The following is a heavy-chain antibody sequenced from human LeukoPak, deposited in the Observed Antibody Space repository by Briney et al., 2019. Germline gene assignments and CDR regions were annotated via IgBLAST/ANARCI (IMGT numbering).Heavy chain of an antibody. CDR1: GFTFSSYG. D-gene: IGHD6-6*01. CDR3: VRDFPENWQLVPLLDY. V-gene: IGHV3-23*01. CDR2: ISYSGGST. J-gene: IGHJ4*02. Sequence: GGTLRLSCAASGFTFSSYGLSWVRQAPGKGLEWVSAISYSGGSTYYADSVKGRFTISRDNSKNRLDLQMNSLRPEDTAVYYCVRDFPENWQLVPLLDYWGQGALVTVSS.